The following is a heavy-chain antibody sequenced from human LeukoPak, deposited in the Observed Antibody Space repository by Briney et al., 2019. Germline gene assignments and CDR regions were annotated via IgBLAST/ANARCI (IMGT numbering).Heavy chain of an antibody. D-gene: IGHD1-14*01. V-gene: IGHV1-18*01. Sequence: ASVKVSCKASGYTFTSYGISWVRQAPGQGLEWMGWISAYNGNTNYAQKLQGRVTMTTDTSTSTAYMELRSLRSDDTAVYYCARHPGTISRYYFDYWGQGTLVTVSS. CDR2: ISAYNGNT. J-gene: IGHJ4*02. CDR3: ARHPGTISRYYFDY. CDR1: GYTFTSYG.